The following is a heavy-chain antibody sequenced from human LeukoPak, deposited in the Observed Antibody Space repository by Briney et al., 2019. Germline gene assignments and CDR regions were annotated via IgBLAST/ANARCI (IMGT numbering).Heavy chain of an antibody. CDR1: GFTFEASA. J-gene: IGHJ4*02. Sequence: PGGSLRLSCAASGFTFEASAMSWVRQAPGKGLEWVSAISGSGGSTYYADSVKGRFTISRDNSKNTLYLQMNSLRAEDTAVYYCAKDNWELTYFDYWGQGTLVTVSS. CDR3: AKDNWELTYFDY. D-gene: IGHD1-26*01. V-gene: IGHV3-23*01. CDR2: ISGSGGST.